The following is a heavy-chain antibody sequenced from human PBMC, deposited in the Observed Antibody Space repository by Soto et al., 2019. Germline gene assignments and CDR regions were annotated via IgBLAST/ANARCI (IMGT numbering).Heavy chain of an antibody. J-gene: IGHJ4*01. CDR3: ASGVIVPTTLVH. CDR2: IYFSGDA. CDR1: GGSVSSDRYY. V-gene: IGHV4-31*03. D-gene: IGHD5-12*01. Sequence: QVQLQESGPGLVKPLQTLSLTCTVSGGSVSSDRYYWSWIRQRPGKGLEWIGYIYFSGDAYYNPSLKSRVAISVDTSKNQSSLKLNPVTAADPAVYYCASGVIVPTTLVHWGQGALVTVSP.